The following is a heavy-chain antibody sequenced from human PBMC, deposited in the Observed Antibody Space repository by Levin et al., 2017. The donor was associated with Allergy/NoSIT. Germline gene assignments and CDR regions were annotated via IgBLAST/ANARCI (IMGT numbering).Heavy chain of an antibody. V-gene: IGHV4-39*01. CDR2: IYYSGTT. J-gene: IGHJ4*02. Sequence: SETLTLTCNVSGVSIGSSSYYWGWIRQPPGKGLEWIASIYYSGTTYYNPSLKSRVTISVDTSKSQFSLRLTSVTATDTAVYYCARRFAASSNWDFDYWGQGTLVTVSS. CDR3: ARRFAASSNWDFDY. CDR1: GVSIGSSSYY. D-gene: IGHD4-11*01.